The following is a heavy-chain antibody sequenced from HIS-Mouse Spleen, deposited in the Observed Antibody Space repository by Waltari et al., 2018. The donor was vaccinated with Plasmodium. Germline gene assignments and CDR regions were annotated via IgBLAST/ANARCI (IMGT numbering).Heavy chain of an antibody. CDR3: ASSWYWYFDL. J-gene: IGHJ2*01. D-gene: IGHD6-13*01. CDR2: KKQDGSEK. V-gene: IGHV3-7*01. CDR1: AFTFSSYW. Sequence: EVQLVESGGGLVQPGGSLRLSCAASAFTFSSYWMSWVRQAPGKGLEWVANKKQDGSEKYYVDSVKGRFTISRDNAKNSLYLQMNSLRAEDTAVYYCASSWYWYFDLWGRGTLVTVSS.